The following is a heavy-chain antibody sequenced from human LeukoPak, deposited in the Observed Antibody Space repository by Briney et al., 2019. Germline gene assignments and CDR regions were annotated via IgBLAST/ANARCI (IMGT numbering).Heavy chain of an antibody. V-gene: IGHV3-23*01. Sequence: GGSLRLSCAASGFTFSSYAMSWVRQAPGKGLEWVSAIGGSGGSTYYADSVKGRFTISRDNSKNTLYLQMNSLRAEDTAVYYCAKVDGPVAGTLTLDYWGQGTLVTVSS. CDR3: AKVDGPVAGTLTLDY. D-gene: IGHD6-19*01. J-gene: IGHJ4*02. CDR2: IGGSGGST. CDR1: GFTFSSYA.